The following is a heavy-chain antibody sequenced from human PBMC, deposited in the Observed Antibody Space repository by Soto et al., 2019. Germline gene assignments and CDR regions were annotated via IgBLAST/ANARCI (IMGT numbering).Heavy chain of an antibody. Sequence: PGGSLRLSCAASGFSFSTYAMHWVRQAPGKGLEWVAVTSYDGSNEYYADSVKGRFAVSRDNSKNTLYLQLNSLRVEDTAVYYCARDIFGSRGYHRLGAYDIWGQGTTVTVSS. CDR3: ARDIFGSRGYHRLGAYDI. J-gene: IGHJ3*02. D-gene: IGHD2-15*01. CDR2: TSYDGSNE. V-gene: IGHV3-30*09. CDR1: GFSFSTYA.